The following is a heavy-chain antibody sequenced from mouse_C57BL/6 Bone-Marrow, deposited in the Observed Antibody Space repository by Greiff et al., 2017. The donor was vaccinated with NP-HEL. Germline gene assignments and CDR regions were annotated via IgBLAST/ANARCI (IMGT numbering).Heavy chain of an antibody. CDR1: GFTFSSYG. J-gene: IGHJ3*01. Sequence: EVKLMESGGDLVKPGGSLKLSCAASGFTFSSYGMSWVRQTPDKRLEWVATISSGGSYTYYPDSVKGRFTISRDNAKNTLYLQMSSLKSEDTAMYYCARHSLPSWFAYWGQGTLVTVSA. V-gene: IGHV5-6*01. CDR3: ARHSLPSWFAY. CDR2: ISSGGSYT. D-gene: IGHD2-10*01.